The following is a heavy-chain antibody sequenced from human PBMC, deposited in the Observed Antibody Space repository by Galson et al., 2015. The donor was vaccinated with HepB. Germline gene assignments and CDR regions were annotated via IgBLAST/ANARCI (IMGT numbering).Heavy chain of an antibody. V-gene: IGHV3-30*04. D-gene: IGHD1-26*01. J-gene: IGHJ5*02. Sequence: SLRLSCAASGFTFSSYAMHWVRQAPGKGLEWVAVISYDGSNKYYADSVKGRFTISRDNSKNTLYLQMNSLRAEDTAVYYCARDGESGSYYGWFDPWGQGTLVTVSS. CDR2: ISYDGSNK. CDR3: ARDGESGSYYGWFDP. CDR1: GFTFSSYA.